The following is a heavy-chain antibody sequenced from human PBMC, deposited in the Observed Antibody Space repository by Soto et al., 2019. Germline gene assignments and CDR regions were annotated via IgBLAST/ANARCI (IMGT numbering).Heavy chain of an antibody. Sequence: PWGSLRLSCAAPAFIFSDYAMTGVRQAPGKGLEWVSTISRDAANTHYADSVKGRFTISRDNSKNTLYLQMSSLRGEDTALYYCAKDPSTGYADHWGQGTLVTVSS. D-gene: IGHD3-9*01. CDR3: AKDPSTGYADH. CDR2: ISRDAANT. J-gene: IGHJ4*02. V-gene: IGHV3-23*01. CDR1: AFIFSDYA.